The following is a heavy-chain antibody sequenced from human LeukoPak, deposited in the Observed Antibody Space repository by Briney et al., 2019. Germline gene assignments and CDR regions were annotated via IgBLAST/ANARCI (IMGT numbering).Heavy chain of an antibody. CDR2: ISGSGGST. D-gene: IGHD3-22*01. CDR3: AREQPLDSSGYYQGANDY. Sequence: SGGSLRLSCAASGFTFSSDWMHWVRQAPGKGLEWVSAISGSGGSTYYADSVKGRFTISRDNSKNTLYLQMNSLRAEDTAVYYCAREQPLDSSGYYQGANDYWGQGTLVTVSS. J-gene: IGHJ4*02. V-gene: IGHV3-23*01. CDR1: GFTFSSDW.